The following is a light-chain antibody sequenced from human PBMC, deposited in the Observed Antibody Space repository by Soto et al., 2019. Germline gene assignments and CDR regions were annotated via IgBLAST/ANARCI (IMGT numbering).Light chain of an antibody. CDR2: WAS. Sequence: IVMTQSPASLAVSLGEMATINCKSSQSVFSSSTNKNYLAWFQQKPGQPPKLLIYWASTRKSGVPDRFSGSGSGTDFTLTITSLQAEDVAVYYCQQYHSDPITFGQGTRLEIK. CDR1: QSVFSSSTNKNY. CDR3: QQYHSDPIT. V-gene: IGKV4-1*01. J-gene: IGKJ5*01.